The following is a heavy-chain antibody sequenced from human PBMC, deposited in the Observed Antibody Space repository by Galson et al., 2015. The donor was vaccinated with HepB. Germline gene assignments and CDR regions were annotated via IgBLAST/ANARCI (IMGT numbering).Heavy chain of an antibody. CDR2: ISGSGGST. CDR1: GFTFSSYA. Sequence: SLRLSCAASGFTFSSYAMSWVRQAPGKGLEWVSAISGSGGSTYYADSVKGRFTISRDNSKNTLYLQMNSLRAEDTAVYYCAKGPTTLFGVDSLDFDYWGQGTLVTVSS. J-gene: IGHJ4*02. CDR3: AKGPTTLFGVDSLDFDY. D-gene: IGHD3-3*01. V-gene: IGHV3-23*01.